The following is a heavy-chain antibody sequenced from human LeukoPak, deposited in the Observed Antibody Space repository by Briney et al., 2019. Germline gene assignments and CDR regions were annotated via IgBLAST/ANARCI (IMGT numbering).Heavy chain of an antibody. CDR3: ARLRYSGSYDLDY. J-gene: IGHJ4*02. Sequence: PSETLSLTCTVSGGSISSSNYYWGWIRQPPGRGLEWIGSIYYSGSTYYNPSLKSRVTISVDTSKNQFSLKLSSVTAADTAVYYCARLRYSGSYDLDYWGQGTLVTVSS. D-gene: IGHD1-26*01. V-gene: IGHV4-39*07. CDR2: IYYSGST. CDR1: GGSISSSNYY.